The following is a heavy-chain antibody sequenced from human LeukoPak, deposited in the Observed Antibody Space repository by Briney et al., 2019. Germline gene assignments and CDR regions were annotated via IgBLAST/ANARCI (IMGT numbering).Heavy chain of an antibody. CDR1: GYTFTSYY. J-gene: IGHJ4*02. Sequence: GASVKVSCKASGYTFTSYYMHWVRQAPGQGLEWMGIINPSGGSTSYAQKFQGRVTMTRNTSISTAYMELSSLRSEDTAVYYCASFWYSSSWFDYWGQGTLVTVSS. D-gene: IGHD6-13*01. CDR2: INPSGGST. V-gene: IGHV1-46*01. CDR3: ASFWYSSSWFDY.